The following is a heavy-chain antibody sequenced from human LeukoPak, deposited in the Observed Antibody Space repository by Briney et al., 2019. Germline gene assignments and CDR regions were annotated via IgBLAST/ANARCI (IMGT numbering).Heavy chain of an antibody. V-gene: IGHV1-2*02. CDR3: ARDIVVVPAAMSEPDY. CDR1: GYTFTGYY. J-gene: IGHJ4*02. CDR2: INPNSGGT. D-gene: IGHD2-2*01. Sequence: ASVKVSCKASGYTFTGYYMHWVRQAPGQGLEWMGWINPNSGGTNCAQKFQGRVTMTRDTSISTAYMGLSRLRSDDTAVYYCARDIVVVPAAMSEPDYWGQGTLVTVSS.